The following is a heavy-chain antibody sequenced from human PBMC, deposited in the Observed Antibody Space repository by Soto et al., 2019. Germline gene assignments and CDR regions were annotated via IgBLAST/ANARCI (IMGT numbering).Heavy chain of an antibody. Sequence: GGSLRLSCAASGFTFSSYAMHWVRQAPGKGLEWVAVISYDGSNKYYADSVKGRFTISRDNSKNTLYLQMNSLRAEDTAVYYCARVLEMATISSDYWGQGTLVTVSS. CDR2: ISYDGSNK. J-gene: IGHJ4*02. D-gene: IGHD5-12*01. V-gene: IGHV3-30-3*01. CDR3: ARVLEMATISSDY. CDR1: GFTFSSYA.